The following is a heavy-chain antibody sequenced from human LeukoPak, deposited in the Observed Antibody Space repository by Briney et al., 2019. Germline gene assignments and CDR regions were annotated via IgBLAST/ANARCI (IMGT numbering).Heavy chain of an antibody. CDR2: ISSSSGYI. J-gene: IGHJ4*02. CDR1: GFTFSSYS. Sequence: PGGSLRLSCAASGFTFSSYSMNWVRQAPGKGLEWVSSISSSSGYIYYADSVKGRFTISRDNSKNTLYLQMNSLRAEDTAVYYCARGWYYDILTGYSLFDYWGQGTLVTVSS. V-gene: IGHV3-21*01. CDR3: ARGWYYDILTGYSLFDY. D-gene: IGHD3-9*01.